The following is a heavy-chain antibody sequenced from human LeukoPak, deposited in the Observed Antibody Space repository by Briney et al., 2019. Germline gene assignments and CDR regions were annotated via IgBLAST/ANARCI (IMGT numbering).Heavy chain of an antibody. CDR1: GYTFTGYY. Sequence: GASVKVSCKASGYTFTGYYMHWVRQAPGQGLEWMGRINPNSGGTNYAQKFQGRVTMTRDTSISTAYMELSRLRSDDTAVYYCARGLKLYFDWFDAFDIWGQGTMVTVSS. D-gene: IGHD3-9*01. CDR3: ARGLKLYFDWFDAFDI. V-gene: IGHV1-2*06. J-gene: IGHJ3*02. CDR2: INPNSGGT.